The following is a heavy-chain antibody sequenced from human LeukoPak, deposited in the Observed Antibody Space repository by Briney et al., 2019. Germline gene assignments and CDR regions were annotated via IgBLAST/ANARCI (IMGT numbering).Heavy chain of an antibody. D-gene: IGHD6-13*01. CDR1: GFTFSIYG. Sequence: GGSLRLSCAASGFTFSIYGMHWIRQAPGKGLEWVAVIWSDGSQKYYADSMKGRLTISRDNSKNMVYLQMNSLGAEDTAVYYCASAAGAFDMWGQGTLVTVSS. CDR3: ASAAGAFDM. V-gene: IGHV3-33*01. CDR2: IWSDGSQK. J-gene: IGHJ3*02.